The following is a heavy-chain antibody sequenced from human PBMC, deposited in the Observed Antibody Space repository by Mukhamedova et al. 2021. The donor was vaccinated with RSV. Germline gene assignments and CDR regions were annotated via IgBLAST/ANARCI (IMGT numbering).Heavy chain of an antibody. CDR2: HGGST. J-gene: IGHJ4*02. Sequence: HGGSTNYNPSLKSRVTISVDTSKNQFSLKLSSVTAADTAVYYCARGRGAYYSDSSGCWGQGTLVTVSS. V-gene: IGHV4-34*01. CDR3: ARGRGAYYSDSSGC. D-gene: IGHD3-22*01.